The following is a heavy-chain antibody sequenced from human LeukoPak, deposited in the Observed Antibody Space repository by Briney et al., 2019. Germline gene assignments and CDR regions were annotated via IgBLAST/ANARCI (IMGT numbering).Heavy chain of an antibody. D-gene: IGHD3-22*01. J-gene: IGHJ3*02. V-gene: IGHV1-18*01. CDR3: ARDSPMIVVASDAFDI. CDR2: ISAYIGNT. Sequence: ASVKVSCKASGYTFSSYGISWVRQAPGQGLEWMGWISAYIGNTNYARNLEGRVTMTTDTSTSTAYMELRSLKSDDTAVYYCARDSPMIVVASDAFDIWGQGTMVTVSS. CDR1: GYTFSSYG.